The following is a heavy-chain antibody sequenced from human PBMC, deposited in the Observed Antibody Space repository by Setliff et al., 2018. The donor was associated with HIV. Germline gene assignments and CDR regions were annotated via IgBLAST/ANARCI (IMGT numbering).Heavy chain of an antibody. Sequence: SETLSLTCAVSGGSISSNNWWSWVRQPPGKGLEWIGSIYYNGITNYNPSLKSRVTVSVDTSKNQFSLKLSSVTAADTAVYYCARQAWHSGRNGYFVDYWGQGTLVTVSS. J-gene: IGHJ4*02. CDR2: IYYNGIT. CDR1: GGSISSNNW. V-gene: IGHV4-4*02. D-gene: IGHD2-15*01. CDR3: ARQAWHSGRNGYFVDY.